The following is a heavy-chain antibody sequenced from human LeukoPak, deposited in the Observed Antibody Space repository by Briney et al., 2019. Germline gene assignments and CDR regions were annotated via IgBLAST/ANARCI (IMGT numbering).Heavy chain of an antibody. D-gene: IGHD3-10*01. Sequence: SETLSLTCTVSGGSINSSSYYWSWIRQPPGKGLEWIGYIYDSGSTKYNPSLKSRVTISVDTSKNQFSLKLSSVTGADTAVYYCARALSGLGSYRWWGQGTLVTVSS. CDR1: GGSINSSSYY. CDR2: IYDSGST. V-gene: IGHV4-61*01. J-gene: IGHJ4*02. CDR3: ARALSGLGSYRW.